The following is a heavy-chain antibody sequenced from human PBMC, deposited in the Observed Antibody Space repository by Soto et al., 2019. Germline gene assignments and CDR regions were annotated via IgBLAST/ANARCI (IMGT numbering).Heavy chain of an antibody. CDR2: ISYDGSNK. D-gene: IGHD3-3*01. Sequence: QVPLVESGGGVVQPGRSLRLSCAASGFTFSSYAMHWVRQAPGKGLEWVAVISYDGSNKYYADSVKGRFTISRDNSKNTLYLQMNSLRAEDTAVYYCARESGYPTGNWFDPWGQGTLVTVSS. CDR3: ARESGYPTGNWFDP. J-gene: IGHJ5*02. V-gene: IGHV3-30-3*01. CDR1: GFTFSSYA.